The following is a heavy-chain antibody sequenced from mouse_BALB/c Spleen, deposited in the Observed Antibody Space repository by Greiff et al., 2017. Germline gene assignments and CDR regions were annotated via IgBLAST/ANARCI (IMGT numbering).Heavy chain of an antibody. CDR2: ISSGGST. CDR3: ASLLLRYFDV. V-gene: IGHV5-6-5*01. J-gene: IGHJ1*01. CDR1: GFTFSSYA. D-gene: IGHD1-1*01. Sequence: DVKLVESGGGLVKPGGSLKLSCAASGFTFSSYAMSWVRQTPEKRLEWVASISSGGSTYYPDSVKGRFTISRDNARNILYLQMSSLRSEDTAMYYCASLLLRYFDVWGAGTTVTVSS.